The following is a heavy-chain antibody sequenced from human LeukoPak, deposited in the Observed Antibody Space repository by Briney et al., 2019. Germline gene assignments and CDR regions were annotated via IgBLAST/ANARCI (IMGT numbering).Heavy chain of an antibody. V-gene: IGHV3-30*19. CDR2: IWYDGSNK. D-gene: IGHD3-22*01. CDR3: ARVPQEYYYDSSGYYPPHFDY. CDR1: GFTLSSYG. J-gene: IGHJ4*02. Sequence: QPGGSLRLPCAASGFTLSSYGMHWVRQAPGKGLEWVAVIWYDGSNKYYADSVKGRFTISRDNSKNTLYLQMNSLRAEDTAVYYCARVPQEYYYDSSGYYPPHFDYWGQGTLVTVSS.